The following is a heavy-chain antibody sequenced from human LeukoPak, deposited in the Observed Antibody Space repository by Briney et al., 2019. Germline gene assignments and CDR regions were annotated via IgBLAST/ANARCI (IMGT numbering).Heavy chain of an antibody. V-gene: IGHV4-61*05. CDR3: ARGGYYYDSSGANRDYYYYYMDV. Sequence: SETLSLTCTVSGGSIFSSNSYWGWIRQPPGKGLEWIGYIYYSGSTNYNPSLKSRVTISVDTSKNQFSLKLSSVTAADTAVYYCARGGYYYDSSGANRDYYYYYMDVWGKGTTVTVSS. D-gene: IGHD3-22*01. CDR1: GGSIFSSNSY. CDR2: IYYSGST. J-gene: IGHJ6*03.